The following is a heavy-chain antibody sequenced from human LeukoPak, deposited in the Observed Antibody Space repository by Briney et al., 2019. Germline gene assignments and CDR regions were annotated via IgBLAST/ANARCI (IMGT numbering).Heavy chain of an antibody. CDR3: ARDLRRHIVVVTAIRYHYYGMDV. D-gene: IGHD2-21*02. J-gene: IGHJ6*02. CDR2: ISYDGSNK. CDR1: GFTFSSYA. V-gene: IGHV3-30-3*01. Sequence: GRSLRLSCAASGFTFSSYAMHWVRQAPGKGLEWVAVISYDGSNKYYADSVKGRFTISRDNSKNTLYLQMNSLRAEDTAVYYCARDLRRHIVVVTAIRYHYYGMDVWGQGTTVTVSS.